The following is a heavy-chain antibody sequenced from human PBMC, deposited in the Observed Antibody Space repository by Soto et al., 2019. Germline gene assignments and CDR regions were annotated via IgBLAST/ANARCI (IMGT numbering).Heavy chain of an antibody. D-gene: IGHD3-10*01. J-gene: IGHJ4*02. V-gene: IGHV4-30-4*01. CDR2: VFYSGAT. CDR1: GGPLKTGDYH. CDR3: ARAGFSYGHLLF. Sequence: SETLSLTCNVSGGPLKTGDYHWNWIRQPPGKGLGCIGYVFYSGATNYSPSLKSRAAISMGTSKHQFSLSLTSVTAADTAVYYCARAGFSYGHLLFWGKAIRVTVSS.